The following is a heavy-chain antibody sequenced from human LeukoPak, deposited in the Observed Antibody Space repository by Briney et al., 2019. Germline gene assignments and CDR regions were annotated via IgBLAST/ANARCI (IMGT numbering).Heavy chain of an antibody. CDR1: GGTFSSYA. V-gene: IGHV1-2*02. Sequence: ASVKVSCKASGGTFSSYAISWVRQAPGQGLEWMGWVNPDGGDTNYAQKFQGRVTMTRDTSISTAYMELSRLRFDDTAVYYCARESQEGYYYDNSGMDVWGKGTTVTVSS. CDR3: ARESQEGYYYDNSGMDV. CDR2: VNPDGGDT. D-gene: IGHD3-22*01. J-gene: IGHJ6*04.